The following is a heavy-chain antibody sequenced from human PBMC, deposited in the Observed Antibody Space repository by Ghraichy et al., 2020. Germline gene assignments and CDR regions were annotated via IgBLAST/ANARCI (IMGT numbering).Heavy chain of an antibody. CDR3: ARSKAASLGFDY. CDR1: GVSISSTSYY. J-gene: IGHJ4*02. Sequence: QTLSLTCTVSGVSISSTSYYWGWIRPPPGKGLEWIGSIYYSGSTYYNPSLRSRVTISEDTSKNQFSLKLNSVTAADTAVYYCARSKAASLGFDYWGQGTLVTVSS. V-gene: IGHV4-39*07. D-gene: IGHD6-13*01. CDR2: IYYSGST.